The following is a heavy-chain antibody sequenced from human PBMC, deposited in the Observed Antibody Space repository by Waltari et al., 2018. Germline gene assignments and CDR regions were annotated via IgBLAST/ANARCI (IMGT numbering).Heavy chain of an antibody. CDR1: GFTFSSYG. CDR3: ARGDIGCSGGSCYVYYYYGMDV. J-gene: IGHJ6*02. D-gene: IGHD2-15*01. V-gene: IGHV3-33*01. CDR2: IGYDGSNK. Sequence: QVQLVESGGGVVQPGRSLRLSCAASGFTFSSYGMHWVRQAPGKGLEWVAVIGYDGSNKNYADSVKGRFTISRDNSKNTLYLQMNSLRAEDTAVYYCARGDIGCSGGSCYVYYYYGMDVWGQGTTVTVSS.